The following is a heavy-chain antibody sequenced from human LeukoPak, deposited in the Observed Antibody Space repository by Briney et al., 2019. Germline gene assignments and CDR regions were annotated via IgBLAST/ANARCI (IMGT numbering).Heavy chain of an antibody. J-gene: IGHJ5*01. CDR1: GGTFSSYA. Sequence: ASVKVSCKASGGTFSSYAISWVRQAPRQGLEWMGRISPNSGGASYAQKFQGRVAMTRDTSISTAYMELSRLRSDDTAVYYCARDIVVVPAALFWFGSWGQGTLVTVSS. V-gene: IGHV1-2*06. CDR2: ISPNSGGA. CDR3: ARDIVVVPAALFWFGS. D-gene: IGHD2-2*01.